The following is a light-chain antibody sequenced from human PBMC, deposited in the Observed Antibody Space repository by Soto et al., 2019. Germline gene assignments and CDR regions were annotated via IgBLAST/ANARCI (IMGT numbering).Light chain of an antibody. V-gene: IGKV1-5*03. J-gene: IGKJ1*01. CDR3: QQYNSYTWT. Sequence: DIQMTQSPSTLSAYVGDRVTITCRASQSISSWLGWYQQKXGKAPKXXIYKASTLESGVPSHFSGSGSGTEFTLTISSLQPEDFATYYCQQYNSYTWTFGQGTKVDIK. CDR1: QSISSW. CDR2: KAS.